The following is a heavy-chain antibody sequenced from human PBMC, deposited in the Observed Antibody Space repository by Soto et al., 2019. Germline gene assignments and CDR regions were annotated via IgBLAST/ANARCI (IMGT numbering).Heavy chain of an antibody. J-gene: IGHJ4*02. CDR1: GYTFTGYY. D-gene: IGHD3-22*01. CDR3: ATHSYYYDSSGYYYDY. CDR2: INPNSGGT. V-gene: IGHV1-2*02. Sequence: ASVKVSCKASGYTFTGYYMHWVRQAPGQGLEWMGWINPNSGGTNYAQKFQGRVTMTRDTSISTAYMELSRLRSDDTAVYYCATHSYYYDSSGYYYDYWGQVTLVTVSS.